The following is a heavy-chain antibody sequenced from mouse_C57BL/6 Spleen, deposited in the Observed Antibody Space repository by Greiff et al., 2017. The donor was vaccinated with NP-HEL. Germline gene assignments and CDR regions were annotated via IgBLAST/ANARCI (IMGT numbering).Heavy chain of an antibody. Sequence: VQLQQSGAELVRPGASVKLSCTASGFNITDYYMHWVKQRPEQGLEWIGRIDPEDGDTEYAPKFQGKATMTADTSSNTAYLQLSSLTSEDTAVYYCTTSRIYYDDDFAWFAYWGQGTLVTVSA. J-gene: IGHJ3*01. CDR3: TTSRIYYDDDFAWFAY. V-gene: IGHV14-1*01. CDR2: IDPEDGDT. CDR1: GFNITDYY. D-gene: IGHD2-4*01.